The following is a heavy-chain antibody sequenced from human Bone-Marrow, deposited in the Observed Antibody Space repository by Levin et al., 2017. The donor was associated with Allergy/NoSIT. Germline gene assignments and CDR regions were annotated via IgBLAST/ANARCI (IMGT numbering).Heavy chain of an antibody. J-gene: IGHJ4*02. Sequence: PGESLKISCATSGFTFGGYAMSWVRQAPGKGLEWVGFIRSTDYGATTDYAASVLGRVSISRDDSKSIAYLQINSPQTEDTAVYYCTRGKMGLTLYYFDSWGQGTLVTVSS. V-gene: IGHV3-49*04. CDR1: GFTFGGYA. D-gene: IGHD5-24*01. CDR3: TRGKMGLTLYYFDS. CDR2: IRSTDYGATT.